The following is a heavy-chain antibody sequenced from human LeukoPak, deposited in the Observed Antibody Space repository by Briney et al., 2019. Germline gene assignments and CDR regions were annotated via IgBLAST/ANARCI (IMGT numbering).Heavy chain of an antibody. J-gene: IGHJ4*02. CDR3: AKDLKQWLEGPFDY. D-gene: IGHD6-19*01. CDR2: ITGSGGST. Sequence: GGSLRLSCAVSGFTFTNYAMAWVRQAPGKGLEWVSAITGSGGSTYHADSVKGRFTISRDNSKNTLYLQMNSLRAEDTAVYYCAKDLKQWLEGPFDYWGQGTLVTVSS. CDR1: GFTFTNYA. V-gene: IGHV3-23*01.